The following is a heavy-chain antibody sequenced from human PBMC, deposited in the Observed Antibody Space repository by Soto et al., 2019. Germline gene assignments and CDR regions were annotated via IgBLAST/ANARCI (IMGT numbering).Heavy chain of an antibody. D-gene: IGHD5-12*01. Sequence: SLKVSCNSSGGTFDNFAMTSVRQTPGPRLVWMGGITPIFGTGHYAQKLQGRVTITADESTSTTYMHLSSLKSEDTSIYSCTRDTSAYHSNWFDPWAQGTLVTVS. CDR3: TRDTSAYHSNWFDP. J-gene: IGHJ5*02. CDR1: GGTFDNFA. CDR2: ITPIFGTG. V-gene: IGHV1-69*13.